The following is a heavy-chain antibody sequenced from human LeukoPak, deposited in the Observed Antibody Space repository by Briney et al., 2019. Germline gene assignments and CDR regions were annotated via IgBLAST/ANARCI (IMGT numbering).Heavy chain of an antibody. CDR3: ARDTSPGLLRYFDWSPRSGTDYYYYYGMDV. V-gene: IGHV4-34*01. CDR1: GGSFSGYY. D-gene: IGHD3-9*01. Sequence: PSETLSLTCAVYGGSFSGYYWSWIRQPPGKGLEWIGEINHSGSTNYNPSLKSRVTISVDTSKNQFSLKLSSVTAADTAVYYCARDTSPGLLRYFDWSPRSGTDYYYYYGMDVWGQGTTVTVSS. J-gene: IGHJ6*02. CDR2: INHSGST.